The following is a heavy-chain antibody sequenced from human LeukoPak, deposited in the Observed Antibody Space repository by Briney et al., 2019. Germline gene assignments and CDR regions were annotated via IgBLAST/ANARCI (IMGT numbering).Heavy chain of an antibody. Sequence: SGGSLRLSCVASGFTFSSYAMSWVRQAPGKGLEWVSAISGSGGSTYYADSVKGRFTISRDNSKNTLYLQMNSLRAEDTAVYYCAKGSLGYSSGWFDYWGQGTLVTVSS. D-gene: IGHD6-19*01. CDR2: ISGSGGST. CDR1: GFTFSSYA. J-gene: IGHJ4*02. CDR3: AKGSLGYSSGWFDY. V-gene: IGHV3-23*01.